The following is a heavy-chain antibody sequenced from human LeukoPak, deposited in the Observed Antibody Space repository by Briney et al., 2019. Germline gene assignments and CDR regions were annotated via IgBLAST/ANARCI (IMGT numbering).Heavy chain of an antibody. D-gene: IGHD6-13*01. CDR2: LSYGRST. V-gene: IGHV4-39*01. CDR1: GDSISSNAYY. J-gene: IGHJ4*02. CDR3: ARQSGPYSSRWFDY. Sequence: PSDTLSLTCTVSGDSISSNAYYWGWIRQPPGKGLEWIGSLSYGRSTFYSPSLKSGVSMSVDTSNNQFSLKLSSVTAADTAVYYCARQSGPYSSRWFDYWGQGTLVTVSS.